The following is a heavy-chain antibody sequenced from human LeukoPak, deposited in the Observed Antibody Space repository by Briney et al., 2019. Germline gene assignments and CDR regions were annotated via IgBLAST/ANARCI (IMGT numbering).Heavy chain of an antibody. D-gene: IGHD2-2*01. CDR1: GGSISSYY. CDR3: ARDQVVVVPAMSFDI. CDR2: IYTSGST. V-gene: IGHV4-4*07. J-gene: IGHJ3*02. Sequence: SETLSLTCTVSGGSISSYYWSWIRQPAGKGREGIGRIYTSGSTNYNPSLKSRVTMSVDTSKNQFSLKLSSVTAADTAVYYCARDQVVVVPAMSFDIWGQGTMVTVSS.